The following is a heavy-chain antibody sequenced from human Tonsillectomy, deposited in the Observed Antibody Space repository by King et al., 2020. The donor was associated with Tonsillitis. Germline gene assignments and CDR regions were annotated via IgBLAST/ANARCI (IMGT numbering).Heavy chain of an antibody. CDR1: GFTFSNYG. V-gene: IGHV3-30*18. J-gene: IGHJ6*02. Sequence: QLVQSGGGVVQPGRSLRLPCAASGFTFSNYGMHWARQAPGKGLEGVAVISYDGSNKYYANSVRGRFPISRDNSKNTLYLQMNSLRAEDTAVYYCAKRIAAAGTWGYYYYYGMDVWGQGTTVTVSS. CDR2: ISYDGSNK. D-gene: IGHD6-13*01. CDR3: AKRIAAAGTWGYYYYYGMDV.